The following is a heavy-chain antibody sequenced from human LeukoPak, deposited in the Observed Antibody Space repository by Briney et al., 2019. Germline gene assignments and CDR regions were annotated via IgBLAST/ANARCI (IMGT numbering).Heavy chain of an antibody. D-gene: IGHD6-13*01. Sequence: SETLSLTCAVSGGGSFSDYSWNWIRQSPGKGLEWVGEITHAAILNYNPSLKGRVAISVDTSKSQVSLKLDSMTAADTAMYYCVRGRGEAAGLDHWGQGTLVTVSS. V-gene: IGHV4-34*01. J-gene: IGHJ4*02. CDR2: ITHAAIL. CDR3: VRGRGEAAGLDH. CDR1: GGGSFSDYS.